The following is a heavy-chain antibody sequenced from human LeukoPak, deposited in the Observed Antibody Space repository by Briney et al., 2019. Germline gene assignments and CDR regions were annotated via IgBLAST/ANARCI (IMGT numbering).Heavy chain of an antibody. J-gene: IGHJ5*02. CDR1: GYTFTSYD. CDR3: ARGGEVAAAWVNP. CDR2: MNPNTGNT. Sequence: GASVKVSCKASGYTFTSYDINWVRQATGQGLEWMGWMNPNTGNTLYAQKFHGRVTMTRNTSISTAYMELISLRSEDTAVYYCARGGEVAAAWVNPWGQGTLVTVSS. V-gene: IGHV1-8*01. D-gene: IGHD6-13*01.